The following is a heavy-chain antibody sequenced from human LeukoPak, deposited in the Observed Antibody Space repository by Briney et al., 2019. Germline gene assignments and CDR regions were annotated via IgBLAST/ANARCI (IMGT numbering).Heavy chain of an antibody. CDR3: ARVRPGITFGGVIVP. CDR1: GGSISSSSYY. D-gene: IGHD3-16*01. CDR2: IYYSGST. J-gene: IGHJ5*02. V-gene: IGHV4-39*07. Sequence: SETLSLTCTVSGGSISSSSYYWGWIRQPPGKGLEWIGSIYYSGSTYYNPSLKSRVTISVDTSKNQFSLKLSSVTAADTAVYYCARVRPGITFGGVIVPWGQGTLVTVSS.